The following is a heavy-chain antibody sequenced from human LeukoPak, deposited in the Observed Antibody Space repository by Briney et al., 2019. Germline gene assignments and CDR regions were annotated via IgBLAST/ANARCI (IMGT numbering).Heavy chain of an antibody. CDR2: ISYSGST. CDR3: ARTQFVVVPAAMSVYFDY. D-gene: IGHD2-2*01. CDR1: GGSVSSTNYF. Sequence: SETLSLTCTVSGGSVSSTNYFWSWIRQPPKKGLEWIGYISYSGSTNYNPSLKSRVTISVDTSKNQFSLKLSSVTAADTAVYYCARTQFVVVPAAMSVYFDYRGQGTLVTVSS. J-gene: IGHJ4*02. V-gene: IGHV4-61*01.